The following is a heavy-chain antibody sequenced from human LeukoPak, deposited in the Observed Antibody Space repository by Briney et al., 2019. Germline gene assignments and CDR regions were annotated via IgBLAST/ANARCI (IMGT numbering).Heavy chain of an antibody. Sequence: GGSLRLSCAASGFTFSSYWMHWVRQAPGKGLVWVSRINTGGSSTSYADSVKGRFTISRDNAKNSLYLQMNSLRAEDTAVYYCAREGPYSSSYGPSNWFDPWGQGTLVTVSS. CDR3: AREGPYSSSYGPSNWFDP. CDR2: INTGGSST. D-gene: IGHD6-13*01. J-gene: IGHJ5*02. CDR1: GFTFSSYW. V-gene: IGHV3-74*01.